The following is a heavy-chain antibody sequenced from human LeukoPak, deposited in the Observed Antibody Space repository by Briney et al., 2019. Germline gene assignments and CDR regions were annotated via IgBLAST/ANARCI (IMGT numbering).Heavy chain of an antibody. CDR2: IKQDGSEK. D-gene: IGHD3-3*01. CDR1: GFTFSSYW. CDR3: ARTYYDFWSGSRNIYYFDY. V-gene: IGHV3-7*03. J-gene: IGHJ4*02. Sequence: PGGSLRLSCAASGFTFSSYWMSWVRQAPGKGLEWVANIKQDGSEKYYVDSVKGRFTISRDNAKNSLYLQMNSLRAEDTAVYYCARTYYDFWSGSRNIYYFDYWGQGTLVTVSS.